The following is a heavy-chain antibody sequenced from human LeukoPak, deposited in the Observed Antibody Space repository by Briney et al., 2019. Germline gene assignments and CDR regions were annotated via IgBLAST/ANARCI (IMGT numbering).Heavy chain of an antibody. J-gene: IGHJ6*02. CDR3: ARGHYNYYGSGSYYNALVTPRYYYYGMDV. Sequence: GASVKVSCKASGGTFSSYAISWVRQAPGQGLEWMGRIIPILGIANYAQKFQGRVTMTRNTSIGTAYMELSSLRSEDTAVYYCARGHYNYYGSGSYYNALVTPRYYYYGMDVWGQGTTVTVSS. CDR2: IIPILGIA. D-gene: IGHD3-10*01. CDR1: GGTFSSYA. V-gene: IGHV1-69*04.